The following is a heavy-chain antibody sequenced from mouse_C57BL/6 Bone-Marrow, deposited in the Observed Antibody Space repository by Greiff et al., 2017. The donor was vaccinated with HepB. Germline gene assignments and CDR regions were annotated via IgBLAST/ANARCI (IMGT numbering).Heavy chain of an antibody. J-gene: IGHJ3*01. CDR1: GYTFTDYE. CDR3: ARLYDGYYGWFAY. V-gene: IGHV1-15*01. D-gene: IGHD2-3*01. Sequence: QVQLQQSGAELVRPGASVTLSCKASGYTFTDYEMHWVKQTPVHGLEWIGAIDPETGGTAYNQKFKGKAILTADKSSSTAYMELRSLTSEDSAVYYCARLYDGYYGWFAYWGQGTLVTVSA. CDR2: IDPETGGT.